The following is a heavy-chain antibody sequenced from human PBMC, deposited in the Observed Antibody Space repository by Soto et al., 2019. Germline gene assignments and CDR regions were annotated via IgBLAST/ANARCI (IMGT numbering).Heavy chain of an antibody. CDR3: GRVVEGATRHTDPDS. V-gene: IGHV4-39*01. Sequence: PSETLSLTCTVSGVSIHNSHSFWAWIRQPPGKGLEFIGSVYHNGGAHYNSSLKSRVTISVDTAHNQVSLSIRSLTAADKAVYYCGRVVEGATRHTDPDSWGQGILVTFSS. J-gene: IGHJ5*01. D-gene: IGHD2-21*01. CDR2: VYHNGGA. CDR1: GVSIHNSHSF.